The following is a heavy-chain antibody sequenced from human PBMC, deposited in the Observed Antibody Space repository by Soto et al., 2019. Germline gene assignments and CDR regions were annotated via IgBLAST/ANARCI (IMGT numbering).Heavy chain of an antibody. CDR3: ARRHLAVAVSPWFDP. Sequence: QVTLKESGPVLVNPTEPLTLRCTVSGLSISDSEMGVSWIRQPPGKALEWLAHIDSSGEKSYRTFLKSRLTISKDTSKSQIVLIMTNMDPADTGTYYCARRHLAVAVSPWFDPWGQGILVTVSS. J-gene: IGHJ5*02. CDR2: IDSSGEK. V-gene: IGHV2-26*01. D-gene: IGHD6-19*01. CDR1: GLSISDSEMG.